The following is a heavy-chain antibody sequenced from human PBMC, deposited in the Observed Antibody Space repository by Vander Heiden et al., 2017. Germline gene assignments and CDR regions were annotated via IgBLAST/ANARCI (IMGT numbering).Heavy chain of an antibody. CDR2: IYYSGST. CDR3: ARHRKQWLAFFDY. J-gene: IGHJ4*02. V-gene: IGHV4-39*01. Sequence: QLQLQESGPGLVKPSETLSLTCTVSGGSISSSSYYWGWIRQPPGKGLEWIGSIYYSGSTYYNPALKSRVTISVDTSKNQFSLKLSSVTAADTAVYYFARHRKQWLAFFDYWGQGTLVTVSS. D-gene: IGHD6-19*01. CDR1: GGSISSSSYY.